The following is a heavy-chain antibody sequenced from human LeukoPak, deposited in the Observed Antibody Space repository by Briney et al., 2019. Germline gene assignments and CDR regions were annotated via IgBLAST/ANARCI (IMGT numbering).Heavy chain of an antibody. CDR2: ISGSGGST. V-gene: IGHV3-23*01. J-gene: IGHJ4*02. CDR1: GGSFSGYY. Sequence: ETLSLTCAVYGGSFSGYYWSWVRQAPGKGLEWVSAISGSGGSTYYADSVKGRFTISRDNSKNTLYLQMNSLRAEDTAVYYCAKIYDFWSGQLLSDYWGQGTLVTVSS. D-gene: IGHD3-3*01. CDR3: AKIYDFWSGQLLSDY.